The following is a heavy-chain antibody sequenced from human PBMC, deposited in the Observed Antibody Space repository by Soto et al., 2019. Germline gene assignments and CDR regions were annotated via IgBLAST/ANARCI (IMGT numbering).Heavy chain of an antibody. CDR2: ISYDGSNK. D-gene: IGHD3-9*01. V-gene: IGHV3-30-3*01. CDR1: GFTFSSYA. CDR3: ARVLLRYFDWPGGVDV. J-gene: IGHJ6*02. Sequence: ESVGGVVQPGRSLRLSCAASGFTFSSYAMHWVRQAPGKGLEWVAVISYDGSNKYYADSVKGRFTISRDNSKNTLYLQMNSLRAEDTAVYYCARVLLRYFDWPGGVDVWGQGTTVTVSS.